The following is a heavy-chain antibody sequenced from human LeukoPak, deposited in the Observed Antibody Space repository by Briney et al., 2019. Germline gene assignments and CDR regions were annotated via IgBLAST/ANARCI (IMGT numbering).Heavy chain of an antibody. V-gene: IGHV4-34*01. J-gene: IGHJ4*02. D-gene: IGHD2-2*01. Sequence: SETLSLTCAVYGGSFSGYYWSWIRQPPGKGLEWIGEINHSGSPNYNPSLKSRVTISVDTSNNQFSLKLSSVPAADTAVYYCARGQPATIDYWGQGTLVTVSS. CDR3: ARGQPATIDY. CDR2: INHSGSP. CDR1: GGSFSGYY.